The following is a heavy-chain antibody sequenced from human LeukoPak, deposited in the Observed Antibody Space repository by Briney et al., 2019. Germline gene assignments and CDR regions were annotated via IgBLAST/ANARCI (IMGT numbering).Heavy chain of an antibody. V-gene: IGHV4-34*01. J-gene: IGHJ4*02. CDR1: GGSFSGYY. Sequence: SETLSLTCAVYGGSFSGYYWSWIRQPPGKGLEWIGEINHSGSTNYNPSLKSRVTISVDTSKNQFSLKLSSVTAADTAVYYCAGSSPRISVYFDYRGQGTLVTVSS. CDR2: INHSGST. CDR3: AGSSPRISVYFDY. D-gene: IGHD6-19*01.